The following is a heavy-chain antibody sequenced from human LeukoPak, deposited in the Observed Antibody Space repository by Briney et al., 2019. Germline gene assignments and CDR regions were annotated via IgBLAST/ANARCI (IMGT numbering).Heavy chain of an antibody. Sequence: GGSLRLSCAGSGFTFSRYNMNWFRQAPGKGLERVSSISSRSSYIFYADSVKGRFTISRDNAKNSLYLQMNSLGAEDTAVYYCARDAQWLVPEGYYYYMDVWGKGTTVTVS. V-gene: IGHV3-21*01. D-gene: IGHD6-19*01. CDR1: GFTFSRYN. CDR3: ARDAQWLVPEGYYYYMDV. J-gene: IGHJ6*03. CDR2: ISSRSSYI.